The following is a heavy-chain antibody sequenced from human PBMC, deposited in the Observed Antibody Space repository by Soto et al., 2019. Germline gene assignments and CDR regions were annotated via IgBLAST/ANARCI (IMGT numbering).Heavy chain of an antibody. CDR3: ARLYDFWSGYYPPVGLDV. CDR2: ISWNSGSI. Sequence: GGSLRLSCAASGFTFDDYAMHWVRQAPGKGLEWVSGISWNSGSIGYADSVKGRFTISRDNAKNSLYLQMNSLRAEDTAVYYCARLYDFWSGYYPPVGLDVWGQGTTVTVSS. D-gene: IGHD3-3*01. J-gene: IGHJ6*02. CDR1: GFTFDDYA. V-gene: IGHV3-9*01.